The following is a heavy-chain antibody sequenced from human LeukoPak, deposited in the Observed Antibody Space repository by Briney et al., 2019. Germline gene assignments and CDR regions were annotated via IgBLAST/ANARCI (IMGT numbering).Heavy chain of an antibody. V-gene: IGHV3-23*01. CDR1: GFIFSNYG. CDR2: IRGNAGTT. D-gene: IGHD6-19*01. CDR3: ARDLQPGYSSGWYFGY. Sequence: PGGSLRLSCAASGFIFSNYGMSWVRQAPGKGLEWVSAIRGNAGTTYYADSVKGRFTISRDNSRNTLYLQMNSLRAEDTAVYYCARDLQPGYSSGWYFGYWGQGTLVTVSS. J-gene: IGHJ4*02.